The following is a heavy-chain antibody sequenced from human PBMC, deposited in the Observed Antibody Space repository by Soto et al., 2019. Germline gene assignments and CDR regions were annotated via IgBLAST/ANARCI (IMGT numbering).Heavy chain of an antibody. J-gene: IGHJ6*02. CDR2: ILPIFGTA. CDR1: GGTFSNYA. V-gene: IGHV1-69*06. CDR3: ARARGGCTVTSCYNYFYYGLDG. D-gene: IGHD2-2*01. Sequence: GDSVQVSCKASGGTFSNYAINWVRQAPGQGLEWMGGILPIFGTAKYAQTFQGRVTITADRSTSTAYMELSSLRSEDTAVYYCARARGGCTVTSCYNYFYYGLDGWGQWTTVT.